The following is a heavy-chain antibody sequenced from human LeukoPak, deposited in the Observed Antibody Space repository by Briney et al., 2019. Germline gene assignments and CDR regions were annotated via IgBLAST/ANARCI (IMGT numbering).Heavy chain of an antibody. D-gene: IGHD3-10*01. V-gene: IGHV3-48*03. J-gene: IGHJ5*02. CDR1: GFTFSSYE. CDR3: ARGLDDYYGSGSYYNVGNWFDP. Sequence: GGSLRLSCAASGFTFSSYEMNWVRQAPGKGLEWVSYISSSGSTIYYADSVKGRFTISRDNAKNSLHLQMNSLRAEDTAVYYCARGLDDYYGSGSYYNVGNWFDPWGQGTLVTVSS. CDR2: ISSSGSTI.